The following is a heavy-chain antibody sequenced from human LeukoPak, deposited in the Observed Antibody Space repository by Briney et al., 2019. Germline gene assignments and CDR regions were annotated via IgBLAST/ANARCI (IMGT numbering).Heavy chain of an antibody. CDR3: AKQGRRGYSYARSYYFDY. CDR2: TSYDGSNE. J-gene: IGHJ4*02. CDR1: GFTFSNYG. V-gene: IGHV3-30*18. D-gene: IGHD5-18*01. Sequence: GGSLRLSCAASGFTFSNYGMHWVRQAPGKGLEWVAVTSYDGSNEYYGDSVKGRFTISRDNSKNTLYLQMNSLRGEDTAVYYCAKQGRRGYSYARSYYFDYWGQGTLVTVSS.